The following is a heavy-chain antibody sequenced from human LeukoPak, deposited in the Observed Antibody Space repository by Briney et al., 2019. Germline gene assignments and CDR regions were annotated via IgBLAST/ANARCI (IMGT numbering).Heavy chain of an antibody. CDR3: ARKRGSIWGGGRDAFDI. V-gene: IGHV1-3*01. J-gene: IGHJ3*02. CDR1: GYTFTSYA. D-gene: IGHD3-10*01. Sequence: ASVKVSCKASGYTFTSYAMHWVRQAPGQRLEWMGWINPGNGNTKYSQKFQGRVTITRDTSASTAYMELSSLRSEDTAVYYCARKRGSIWGGGRDAFDIWGQGTMVTVSS. CDR2: INPGNGNT.